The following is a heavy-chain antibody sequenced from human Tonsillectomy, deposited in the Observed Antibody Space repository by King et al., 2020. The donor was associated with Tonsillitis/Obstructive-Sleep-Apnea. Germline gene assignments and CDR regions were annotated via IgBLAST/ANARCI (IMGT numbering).Heavy chain of an antibody. J-gene: IGHJ4*02. CDR3: AGDLSGSSDY. D-gene: IGHD6-6*01. V-gene: IGHV3-30*04. CDR2: ISYDGSNK. Sequence: HVQLVESGGGVVQPGRSLRLSCAASGFTFSSYAMHWVRQAPGKGLEWVAVISYDGSNKYYADSVKGRFTISRDNSKNTLYLQMSSLRAEDTAVYYCAGDLSGSSDYWGQGTLVTVSS. CDR1: GFTFSSYA.